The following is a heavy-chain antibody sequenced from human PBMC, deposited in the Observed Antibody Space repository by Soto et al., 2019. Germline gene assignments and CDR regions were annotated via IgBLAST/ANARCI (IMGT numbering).Heavy chain of an antibody. CDR2: ISYDGGLQ. V-gene: IGHV3-30*03. CDR3: VSDRGYGHASVPYS. CDR1: GFTFTSCG. D-gene: IGHD5-18*01. Sequence: QAHLVESGGGVVQPGRSLRLSCAASGFTFTSCGMHWVRQAPGTRLEWVAVISYDGGLQHYADSVKGRFTISRDNSKNIVVLQMNSLRAEDTAVYYCVSDRGYGHASVPYSWGQGTLVSVSS. J-gene: IGHJ4*02.